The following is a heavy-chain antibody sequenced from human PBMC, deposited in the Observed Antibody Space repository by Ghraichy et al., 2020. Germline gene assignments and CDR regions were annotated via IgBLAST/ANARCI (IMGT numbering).Heavy chain of an antibody. J-gene: IGHJ6*02. D-gene: IGHD6-13*01. V-gene: IGHV3-48*02. CDR3: ARDVIMGQQLSSLVPKPRQLDV. CDR2: ISSSSSTI. CDR1: GFTFSSYS. Sequence: GGSLRLSCAASGFTFSSYSMNWVRQAPGKGLEWVSYISSSSSTIYYADSVKGRFTISRDNAKNSLYLQMNSLRDEDTAVYYCARDVIMGQQLSSLVPKPRQLDVWGQGTTVTVSS.